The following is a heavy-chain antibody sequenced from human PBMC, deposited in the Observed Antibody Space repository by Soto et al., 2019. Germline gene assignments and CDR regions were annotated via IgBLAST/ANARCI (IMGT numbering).Heavy chain of an antibody. V-gene: IGHV3-30-3*01. Sequence: VESGGRGVQPGRSLRLSCAASEFTFSSYAMHWVRQAPGRGLEWVALISFDGTHEYYADSVKGRFTISRDSSKNMLSLQMNSLRPDDSAIYYCARPIPRWSYHYGMDVWGQGTTVTVSS. CDR1: EFTFSSYA. CDR2: ISFDGTHE. J-gene: IGHJ6*02. D-gene: IGHD3-3*01. CDR3: ARPIPRWSYHYGMDV.